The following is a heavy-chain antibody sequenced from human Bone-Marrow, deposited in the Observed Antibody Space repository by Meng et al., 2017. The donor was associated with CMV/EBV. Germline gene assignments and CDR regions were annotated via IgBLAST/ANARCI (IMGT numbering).Heavy chain of an antibody. V-gene: IGHV3-15*01. D-gene: IGHD5-24*01. CDR2: IKSKTDGGTT. CDR1: GFTLSNAW. Sequence: ESLKISCAASGFTLSNAWMSWVRQAPGKGLEWVGRIKSKTDGGTTDYAAPVKGRFTISRDDSKNTLYLQMNSLKTEDTAVYYCTTDENGGRRYYYGMDVWGQGTTVTVSS. J-gene: IGHJ6*02. CDR3: TTDENGGRRYYYGMDV.